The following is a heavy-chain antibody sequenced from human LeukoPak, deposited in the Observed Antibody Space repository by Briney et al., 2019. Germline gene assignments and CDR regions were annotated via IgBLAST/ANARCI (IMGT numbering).Heavy chain of an antibody. CDR1: GFTFSSYW. D-gene: IGHD6-13*01. J-gene: IGHJ4*02. V-gene: IGHV3-7*01. CDR3: ARRRNLYGSSWYPLDY. Sequence: GGSLRLSCAASGFTFSSYWMSWVRQAPGKGLEWVANIKQDGSEKYYVDSVKGRFTISRDNAKNSLYLQMNSLRAEDTAVYYCARRRNLYGSSWYPLDYWGQGTLVTVSS. CDR2: IKQDGSEK.